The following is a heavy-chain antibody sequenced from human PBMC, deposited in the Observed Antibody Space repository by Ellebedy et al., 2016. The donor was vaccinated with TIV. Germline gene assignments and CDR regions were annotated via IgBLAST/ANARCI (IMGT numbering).Heavy chain of an antibody. Sequence: GGSLRLXXAASGFTFSSYGMHWVRQAPGKGLEWVAVISYDGSNKYYADSVKGRFTISRDNSKNTLYLQMNSLRAEDTAVYYCARDQGGSSWYSAFYWGQGTLVTVSS. D-gene: IGHD6-13*01. V-gene: IGHV3-30*03. CDR1: GFTFSSYG. CDR2: ISYDGSNK. J-gene: IGHJ4*02. CDR3: ARDQGGSSWYSAFY.